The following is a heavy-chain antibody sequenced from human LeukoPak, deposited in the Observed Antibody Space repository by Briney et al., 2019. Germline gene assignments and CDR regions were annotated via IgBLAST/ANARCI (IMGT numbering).Heavy chain of an antibody. Sequence: GGSLRLSCAASGFTVSSNYMNWVRQAPGKGLEWVSIIYSGGSTYYADSVKGRFTISRDNSKNTLYLQMSSLRAEDTAVYYCAAQTTFSYYFDYWGQGTLVTVSS. CDR1: GFTVSSNY. D-gene: IGHD2/OR15-2a*01. J-gene: IGHJ4*02. CDR3: AAQTTFSYYFDY. V-gene: IGHV3-53*01. CDR2: IYSGGST.